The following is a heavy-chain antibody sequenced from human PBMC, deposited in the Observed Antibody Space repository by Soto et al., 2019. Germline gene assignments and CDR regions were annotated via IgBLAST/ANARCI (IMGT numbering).Heavy chain of an antibody. CDR2: MNPNSGNT. J-gene: IGHJ6*03. CDR1: GYTFTSYD. V-gene: IGHV1-8*01. CDR3: AIAEYSAEGYCDYMEV. Sequence: GASVKVSCKASGYTFTSYDINWVRQATGQGLEWMGWMNPNSGNTGYAQKFQGRVTMTRNTSISTAYMELSSLRSEDAAVYYCAIAEYSAEGYCDYMEVSGKGTTVTVSS. D-gene: IGHD5-12*01.